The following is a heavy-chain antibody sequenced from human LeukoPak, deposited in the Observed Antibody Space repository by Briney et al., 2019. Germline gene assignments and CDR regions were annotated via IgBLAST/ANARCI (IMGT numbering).Heavy chain of an antibody. CDR1: GFSFSEYY. CDR2: ISSGSSYT. V-gene: IGHV3-11*05. J-gene: IGHJ4*02. Sequence: PGGSLRLSCAASGFSFSEYYMSWIRQAPGKGLEWVSCISSGSSYTNYTDSVKGRFTISRDNSKSTLYLQMNSLRGDDTAVYHCARDSGSYLQPTDYWGQGTLVTVSS. D-gene: IGHD1-26*01. CDR3: ARDSGSYLQPTDY.